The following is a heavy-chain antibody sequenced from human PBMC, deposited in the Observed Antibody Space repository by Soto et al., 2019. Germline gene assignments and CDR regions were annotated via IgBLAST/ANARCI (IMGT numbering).Heavy chain of an antibody. D-gene: IGHD3-3*01. CDR1: GFTFSSYS. Sequence: GESLKISCAASGFTFSSYSMNWVRQAPGKGLEWVSYISSSSSTIYYADSVKGRFTISRDNAKNSLYLQMNSLRAEDTAVYYCARINYDFWSGYIGYYYMDVWGKGTTVTVSS. CDR3: ARINYDFWSGYIGYYYMDV. V-gene: IGHV3-48*01. J-gene: IGHJ6*03. CDR2: ISSSSSTI.